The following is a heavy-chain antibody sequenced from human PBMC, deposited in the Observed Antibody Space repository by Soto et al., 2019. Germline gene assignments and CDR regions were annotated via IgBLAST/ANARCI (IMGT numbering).Heavy chain of an antibody. CDR2: IYYSGST. J-gene: IGHJ3*02. CDR1: GGSISSYY. CDR3: ARRDFWSDDSFYI. V-gene: IGHV4-59*08. D-gene: IGHD3-3*01. Sequence: QVQLQESGPGLVKPSETLSLTCTVSGGSISSYYWSWIRQPPGKGLEWIGYIYYSGSTNYNPSLISRVAMSVDTYKNQFSRKLRSVTAAYTAVYYCARRDFWSDDSFYIWGQGTMVNVSS.